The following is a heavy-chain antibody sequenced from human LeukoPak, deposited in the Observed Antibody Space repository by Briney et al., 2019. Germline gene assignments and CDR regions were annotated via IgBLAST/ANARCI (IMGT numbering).Heavy chain of an antibody. CDR3: ARDQKYGDYSLDY. D-gene: IGHD4-17*01. CDR1: GFTFSSYS. V-gene: IGHV3-48*01. Sequence: GGSLRLSCAASGFTFSSYSMNWVRQAPGKGPEWVSYISSSSSTIYYADSVKGRFTISRDNAKNSLYLQMNSLRAEDTAVYYCARDQKYGDYSLDYWGQGTLVTVSS. CDR2: ISSSSSTI. J-gene: IGHJ4*02.